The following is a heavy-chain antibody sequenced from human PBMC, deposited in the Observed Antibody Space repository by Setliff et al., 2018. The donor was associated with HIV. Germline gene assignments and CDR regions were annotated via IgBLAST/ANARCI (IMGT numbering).Heavy chain of an antibody. CDR3: ARHGIAVAGPYPFDY. CDR1: GYSISSGYY. D-gene: IGHD6-19*01. V-gene: IGHV4-38-2*01. Sequence: SETLSLTCAVSGYSISSGYYWGWIRQPPGKGLKWIGSIYHSGSTYYNPSLKSRVTISVDTSKNQFSLKLSSVTAADTAVYYCARHGIAVAGPYPFDYWGQGTLVTVSS. CDR2: IYHSGST. J-gene: IGHJ4*02.